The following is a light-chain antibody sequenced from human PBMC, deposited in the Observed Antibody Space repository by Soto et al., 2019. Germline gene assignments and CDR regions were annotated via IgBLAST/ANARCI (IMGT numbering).Light chain of an antibody. CDR2: EVR. J-gene: IGLJ1*01. CDR3: SSYSTNHTRG. Sequence: QSALTQPASVSGSPGQSITISCTGTSSDVGNYDYVSWYQHHPGKAPKVLIYEVRNRPSGVSNRFSGSKSGNTASLTISGLQAEDEADYYCSSYSTNHTRGFGPGPKLTVL. CDR1: SSDVGNYDY. V-gene: IGLV2-14*01.